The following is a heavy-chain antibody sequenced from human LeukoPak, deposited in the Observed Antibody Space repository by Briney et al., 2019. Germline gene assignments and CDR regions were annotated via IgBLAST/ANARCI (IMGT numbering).Heavy chain of an antibody. Sequence: PSETLSLTCTVSGGSISSSSYYWGWIRQPPGKGLEWIGTIHYSGSTYYNPSLKGRVTISVDTSKNQFSLKLSSVTAADTAVYYCARLPIGGYYYYMDVWGKGTTVTISS. CDR3: ARLPIGGYYYYMDV. J-gene: IGHJ6*03. D-gene: IGHD2-2*01. CDR1: GGSISSSSYY. V-gene: IGHV4-39*01. CDR2: IHYSGST.